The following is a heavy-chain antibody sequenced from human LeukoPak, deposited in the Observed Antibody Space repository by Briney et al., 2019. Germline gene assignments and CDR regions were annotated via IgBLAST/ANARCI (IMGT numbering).Heavy chain of an antibody. CDR1: GGSISSSIYY. Sequence: SETLSLTCTVSGGSISSSIYYWGWIRQPPGKGLEWIGSIYYTGSTYYNPSLKSRVTISVDTSKSQFSLKLSSVSAADTAVYYCASSWTEGYWGPGTLVTVSS. CDR3: ASSWTEGY. V-gene: IGHV4-39*07. CDR2: IYYTGST. D-gene: IGHD3/OR15-3a*01. J-gene: IGHJ4*02.